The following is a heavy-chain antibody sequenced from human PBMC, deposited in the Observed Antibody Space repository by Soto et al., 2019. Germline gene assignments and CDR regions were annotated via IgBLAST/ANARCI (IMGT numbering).Heavy chain of an antibody. CDR1: SASLSSSTYY. CDR2: IYYSGNT. CDR3: ASSSPFHY. V-gene: IGHV4-39*01. Sequence: QLQLQESGPGLVKPSETLSLTCSVSSASLSSSTYYWSWIRQPPGRGPEWIGSIYYSGNTYYKPSLKRRVSISRDTSSNQFSLKLTSVAAADTGVYYCASSSPFHYLGPGILVTVSS. D-gene: IGHD6-6*01. J-gene: IGHJ4*02.